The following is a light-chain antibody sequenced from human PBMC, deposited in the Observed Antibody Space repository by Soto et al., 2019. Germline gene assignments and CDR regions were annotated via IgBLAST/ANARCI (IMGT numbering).Light chain of an antibody. CDR1: QSVSSN. CDR2: GAS. Sequence: EIVMTQSPATLSVSPGERATLSCRASQSVSSNLAWYQQKPGQAPRRLIYGASTRATGIPARFSGSGSGTEITLTISSLQSEDFAVYYCQQYNNWPGTFGQGTKVEIK. V-gene: IGKV3-15*01. J-gene: IGKJ1*01. CDR3: QQYNNWPGT.